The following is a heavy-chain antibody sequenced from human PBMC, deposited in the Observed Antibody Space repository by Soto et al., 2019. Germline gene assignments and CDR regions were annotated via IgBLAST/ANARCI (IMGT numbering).Heavy chain of an antibody. CDR2: ISGSGGST. Sequence: GGSLRLSCAASGFTFSSYAMSWVRQAPGKGLEWVSAISGSGGSTYYADSVKGRFTISRDNSKNTLYLQMNSLRAEDTAVYYGAKELGNDLWSGSVWYYYGMDVWGQGTTVTVSS. CDR1: GFTFSSYA. D-gene: IGHD3-3*01. J-gene: IGHJ6*02. CDR3: AKELGNDLWSGSVWYYYGMDV. V-gene: IGHV3-23*01.